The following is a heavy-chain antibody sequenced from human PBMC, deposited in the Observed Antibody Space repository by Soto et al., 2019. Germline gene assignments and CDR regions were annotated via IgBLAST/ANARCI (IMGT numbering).Heavy chain of an antibody. J-gene: IGHJ6*02. CDR1: GGSISSSNW. D-gene: IGHD6-13*01. Sequence: QVQLQESGPGLVKPSGTLSLTCAVSGGSISSSNWWSWVRQPPGKGLEWIGEIYHSGSTNYNPSLKSRVTISVDKSKNQFSLKLSSVTAADTAVYYCARVDSSSWYDYYSYGMDVWGQGTTVTVPS. V-gene: IGHV4-4*02. CDR2: IYHSGST. CDR3: ARVDSSSWYDYYSYGMDV.